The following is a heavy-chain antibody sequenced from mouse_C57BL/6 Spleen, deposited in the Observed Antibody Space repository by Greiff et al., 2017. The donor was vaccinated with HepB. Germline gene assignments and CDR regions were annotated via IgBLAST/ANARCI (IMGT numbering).Heavy chain of an antibody. CDR2: ISDGGSYT. CDR3: ARAPYYYCSSYDWYFDV. D-gene: IGHD1-1*01. J-gene: IGHJ1*03. Sequence: EVKLMESGGGLVKPGGSLKLSCAASGFTFSSYAMSWVRQTPEKRLEWVATISDGGSYTYYPDNVKGRFTISRDNAKNNLYLQMSHLKSEDTAMYYCARAPYYYCSSYDWYFDVWGTGTTVTVSS. V-gene: IGHV5-4*03. CDR1: GFTFSSYA.